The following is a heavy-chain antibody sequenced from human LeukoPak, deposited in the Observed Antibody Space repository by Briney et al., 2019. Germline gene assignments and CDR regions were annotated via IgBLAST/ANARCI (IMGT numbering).Heavy chain of an antibody. CDR1: GFSFSSHR. CDR3: ARRAGGYSHPYDY. J-gene: IGHJ4*02. CDR2: IYSGGST. D-gene: IGHD4-23*01. V-gene: IGHV3-53*01. Sequence: PGGSLRLSCAASGFSFSSHRMSWVRQAPGKGLEWVSLIYSGGSTYYADSVKGRFTISRDNSKNTLYLQMNSLRAEDTAVYYCARRAGGYSHPYDYWGQGTLVTVSS.